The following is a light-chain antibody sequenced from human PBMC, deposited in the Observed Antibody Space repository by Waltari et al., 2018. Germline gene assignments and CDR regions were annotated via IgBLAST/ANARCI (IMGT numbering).Light chain of an antibody. V-gene: IGKV4-1*01. CDR3: QQYYSSPT. Sequence: DIVMAQSPDSLAVSLGERATINCKSSQSVVYSGNNMSYLAWYQQIPGQPPKLIIYWASTRESGVPDRYIGGGFGTDFTLTISSLQAEDVAIYYCQQYYSSPTFGQGTKVEIK. CDR2: WAS. J-gene: IGKJ1*01. CDR1: QSVVYSGNNMSY.